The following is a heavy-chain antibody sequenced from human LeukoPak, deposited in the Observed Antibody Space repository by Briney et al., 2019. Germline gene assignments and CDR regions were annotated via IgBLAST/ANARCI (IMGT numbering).Heavy chain of an antibody. Sequence: SETLSLTCAVYGGSFSGYYWSWIRHPPGKGLEWIGEINHSGSTNYNPSLKSRVTISVDTSKNQFSLKLSSVIAADTAVYYCERGRVFPPTIDYWGQGTLVTVSS. V-gene: IGHV4-34*01. CDR3: ERGRVFPPTIDY. J-gene: IGHJ4*02. CDR2: INHSGST. D-gene: IGHD2-8*01. CDR1: GGSFSGYY.